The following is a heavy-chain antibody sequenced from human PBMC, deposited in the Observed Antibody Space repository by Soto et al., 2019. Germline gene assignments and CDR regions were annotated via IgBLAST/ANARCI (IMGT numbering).Heavy chain of an antibody. CDR3: ATWHERENAYDV. V-gene: IGHV3-53*01. CDR2: LYDVDGS. J-gene: IGHJ3*01. D-gene: IGHD1-1*01. CDR1: GLTISGKKY. Sequence: DVQLVESGGGLIQPGESLRLSCAAFGLTISGKKYVAWVRQAPGKGLEWVSALYDVDGSFYADSVKGRFTTSSDSSKTTVYLQMNDLRPDDTAVYSCATWHERENAYDVWGQGTTVTVS.